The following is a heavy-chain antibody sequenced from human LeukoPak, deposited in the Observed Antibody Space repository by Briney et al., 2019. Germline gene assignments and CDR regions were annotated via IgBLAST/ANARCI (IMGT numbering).Heavy chain of an antibody. CDR1: GFTFGDYA. CDR2: ISYDGSNK. J-gene: IGHJ6*03. CDR3: ARIAAAGPIYYYYMDV. V-gene: IGHV3-30*04. D-gene: IGHD6-13*01. Sequence: PGGSLRLSCAASGFTFGDYAMSWVRQAPGKGLEWAAVISYDGSNKYYADSVKGRFTISRDNAKNSLYLQMNSLRAEDTAVYYCARIAAAGPIYYYYMDVWGKGTTVTVSS.